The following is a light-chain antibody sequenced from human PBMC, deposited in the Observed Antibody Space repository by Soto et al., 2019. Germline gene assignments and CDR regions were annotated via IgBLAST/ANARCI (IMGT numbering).Light chain of an antibody. V-gene: IGLV2-14*01. CDR3: SSYTSSISVV. Sequence: QSALTQPAYVSGSPGQSITISCTGTSRDVGGYNYVSWYQQHPGKAPKLMIYDVSNRPSGVSNRFSGSKSGNTASLTISGLQAEDEADYYCSSYTSSISVVFGGGTK. CDR2: DVS. J-gene: IGLJ2*01. CDR1: SRDVGGYNY.